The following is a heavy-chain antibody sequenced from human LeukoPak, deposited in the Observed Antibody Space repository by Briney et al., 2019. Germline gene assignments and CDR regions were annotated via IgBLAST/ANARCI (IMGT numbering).Heavy chain of an antibody. CDR2: ISAYNGNT. J-gene: IGHJ4*02. Sequence: GASVTVSCKSSGYTFTSYGISWVRQAPGQGLEWMGCISAYNGNTNYAQKLQGRVTMTTDTSTSTAYMELRSLRSDDTAVYYCARGGLYDSSGYSLYYFDYWGQGTLVTVSS. CDR1: GYTFTSYG. D-gene: IGHD3-22*01. CDR3: ARGGLYDSSGYSLYYFDY. V-gene: IGHV1-18*01.